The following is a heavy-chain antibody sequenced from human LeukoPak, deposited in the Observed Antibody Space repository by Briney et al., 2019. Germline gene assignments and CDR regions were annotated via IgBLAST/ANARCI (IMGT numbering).Heavy chain of an antibody. J-gene: IGHJ3*02. D-gene: IGHD4-17*01. Sequence: GGSLRLSCAASGFTFSSYAMHWVRQAPGKGLEWVAVISYDGSNKYYADSVKGRFTISRDNSKNTLYLQMNSLRAEGTAVYYCARAYYGDGAFDIWGQGTMVTVSS. V-gene: IGHV3-30-3*01. CDR3: ARAYYGDGAFDI. CDR1: GFTFSSYA. CDR2: ISYDGSNK.